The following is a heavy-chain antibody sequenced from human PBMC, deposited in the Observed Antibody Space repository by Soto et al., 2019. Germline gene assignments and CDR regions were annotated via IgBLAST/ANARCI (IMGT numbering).Heavy chain of an antibody. CDR1: GFTFSNYW. J-gene: IGHJ3*01. CDR2: IDGDGSST. D-gene: IGHD3-22*01. CDR3: ARGLEYPRDSFDV. Sequence: GGSLRLSCAVSGFTFSNYWMDWVRQVPGKGLVWVARIDGDGSSTNYADSVKGRFTVSRDNAENTLSLQMNSLRADDTALYYCARGLEYPRDSFDVWGQGTVVTVSS. V-gene: IGHV3-74*01.